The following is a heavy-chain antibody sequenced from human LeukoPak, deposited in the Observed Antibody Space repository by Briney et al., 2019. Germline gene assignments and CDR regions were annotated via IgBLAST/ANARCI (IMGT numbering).Heavy chain of an antibody. CDR3: ARDSRWLVCRGVDY. CDR1: GYTFTSYG. J-gene: IGHJ4*02. Sequence: ASLKLSCKASGYTFTSYGISWVRQAPGPGLEWTGWISSYNGNTNYAQKLQSRVTMTADTSTSTAYMELRSLRADDTAVYYCARDSRWLVCRGVDYWGQGTLVTVSS. D-gene: IGHD6-19*01. V-gene: IGHV1-18*01. CDR2: ISSYNGNT.